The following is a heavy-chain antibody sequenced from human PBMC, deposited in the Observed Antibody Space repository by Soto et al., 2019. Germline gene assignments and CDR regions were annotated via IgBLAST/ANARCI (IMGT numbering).Heavy chain of an antibody. CDR2: INPNSGGT. J-gene: IGHJ4*02. CDR3: ARGAPIVVVTAAPEPFDY. CDR1: GYTFTGYY. Sequence: QVQLVQSGAEVKKPGASVKVSCKASGYTFTGYYMHWVRQAPGQGLEGMGWINPNSGGTNYAQKFQGWVTITRDTSTSTAYMGLSRLRSDDTAVDFCARGAPIVVVTAAPEPFDYWGQGTLVTVSS. D-gene: IGHD2-21*02. V-gene: IGHV1-2*04.